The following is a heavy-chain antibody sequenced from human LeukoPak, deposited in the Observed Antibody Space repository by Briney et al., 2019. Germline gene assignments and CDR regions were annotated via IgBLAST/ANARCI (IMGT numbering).Heavy chain of an antibody. CDR2: INPNSGGT. J-gene: IGHJ4*02. CDR1: GYTFTSYY. CDR3: AREYRGSYWGDY. Sequence: GASVKVSCKAFGYTFTSYYMHWVRQAPGQGLEWMGWINPNSGGTNYAQKFQGRVTMTRDTSISTAYMELSRLKSDDTAVYYCAREYRGSYWGDYWGQGTLVTVSS. V-gene: IGHV1-2*02. D-gene: IGHD1-26*01.